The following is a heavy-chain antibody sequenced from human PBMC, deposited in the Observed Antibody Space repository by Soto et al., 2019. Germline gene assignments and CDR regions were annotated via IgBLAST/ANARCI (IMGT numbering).Heavy chain of an antibody. CDR3: ARLSPYYYYMDV. CDR1: GDSVTSHY. J-gene: IGHJ6*03. V-gene: IGHV4-59*02. CDR2: MHYTGFS. Sequence: SETLSPTCSFSGDSVTSHYLTWIRQSPEKGLEWIGYMHYTGFSHYNPSLKSRLTISVDRSKNQFTLKQSSVTVADTAVYYCARLSPYYYYMDVWGKGTTVTVSS.